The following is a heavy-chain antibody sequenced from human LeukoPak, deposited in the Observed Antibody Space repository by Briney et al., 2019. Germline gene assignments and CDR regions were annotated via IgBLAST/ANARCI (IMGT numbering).Heavy chain of an antibody. V-gene: IGHV3-30*02. CDR1: GFTFSSYG. CDR2: IRYDGSNK. Sequence: GRSLILSCAASGFTFSSYGMHWVRQAPGKGLEWVAFIRYDGSNKYYADSVKGRFTISRDNSKNTLYLQMNSLRAEDTAVYYCAKDLVAKWELGAFDIWGQGTMVTVSS. CDR3: AKDLVAKWELGAFDI. D-gene: IGHD1-26*01. J-gene: IGHJ3*02.